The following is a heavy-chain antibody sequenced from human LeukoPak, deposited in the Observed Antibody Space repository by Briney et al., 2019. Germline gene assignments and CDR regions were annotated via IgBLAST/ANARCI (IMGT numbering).Heavy chain of an antibody. CDR3: ASSSCHAFDI. CDR2: INHSGST. Sequence: SETLSLTCAVYGVSFSGYYWSWIRQPPGKGLEWIGEINHSGSTNYNPSLKSRVTISVDTSKNQFSLKLSSVTAADTAVYYCASSSCHAFDIWGQGTMVTVSS. V-gene: IGHV4-34*01. CDR1: GVSFSGYY. J-gene: IGHJ3*02. D-gene: IGHD6-13*01.